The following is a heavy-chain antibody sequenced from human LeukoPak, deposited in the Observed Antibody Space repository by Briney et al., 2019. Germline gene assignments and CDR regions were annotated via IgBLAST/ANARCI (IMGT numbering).Heavy chain of an antibody. V-gene: IGHV3-15*01. Sequence: GGSLRLSCAASGFTVSNAWMSWVRQAPGKGLEWAGRIKSKTDGGTTDYAAPVKGRFTISRDDSKNTLYLQMNSLKTEDTAVYYCTTDRSIVGANAPFDIWGQGTMVTVSS. CDR1: GFTVSNAW. D-gene: IGHD1-26*01. CDR2: IKSKTDGGTT. CDR3: TTDRSIVGANAPFDI. J-gene: IGHJ3*02.